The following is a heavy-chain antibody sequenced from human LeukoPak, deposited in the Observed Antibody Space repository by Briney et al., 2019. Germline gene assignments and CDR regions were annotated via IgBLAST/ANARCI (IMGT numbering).Heavy chain of an antibody. CDR3: ARDRGNSGYEFDY. CDR1: GFTFSSYS. D-gene: IGHD5-12*01. CDR2: ISSSNSTI. Sequence: GGSLRLSCAASGFTFSSYSMNWVRQAPGKGLEWVSYISSSNSTIYYADSVKGRFTISRENAKNSLYLQMNSLRAEDTAVYYCARDRGNSGYEFDYWGQGTLVTVSS. J-gene: IGHJ4*02. V-gene: IGHV3-48*01.